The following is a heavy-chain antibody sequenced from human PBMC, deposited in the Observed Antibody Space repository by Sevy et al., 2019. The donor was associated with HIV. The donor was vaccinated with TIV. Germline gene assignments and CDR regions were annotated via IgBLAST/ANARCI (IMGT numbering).Heavy chain of an antibody. V-gene: IGHV4-59*01. CDR2: IYYTGKT. CDR3: ARVSRNNVGVTGVRRDGFDV. J-gene: IGHJ3*01. D-gene: IGHD2-21*02. Sequence: SETLSLTCTVSGGSISTYYWSWIRQPPGKGLQWIGYIYYTGKTNYNPSLQTPVTMSIDTSKNQFSLGLSSVTSADTAMYYCARVSRNNVGVTGVRRDGFDVWGQGTMVTVSS. CDR1: GGSISTYY.